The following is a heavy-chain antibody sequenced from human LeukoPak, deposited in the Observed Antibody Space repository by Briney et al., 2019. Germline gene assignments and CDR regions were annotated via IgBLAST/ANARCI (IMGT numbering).Heavy chain of an antibody. CDR1: GGSISSSSDY. V-gene: IGHV4-39*01. Sequence: PSETLSLTCTVSGGSISSSSDYWGWIRQPPGKGLEWIGSMYSANRYYNPSLKSRVTISGDTSKNQFSLKLSSVTAADTAVYYCARFWNSAVAGTNYYYYMDVWGKGTTVTISS. CDR3: ARFWNSAVAGTNYYYYMDV. J-gene: IGHJ6*03. D-gene: IGHD6-19*01. CDR2: MYSANR.